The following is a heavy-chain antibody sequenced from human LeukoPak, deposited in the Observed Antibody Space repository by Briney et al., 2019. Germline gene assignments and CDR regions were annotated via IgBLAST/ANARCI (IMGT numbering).Heavy chain of an antibody. D-gene: IGHD2-15*01. CDR2: ISAYNGNT. Sequence: ASVKVSCKASGYTFTSYGISWVRQAPGQGLEWMGWISAYNGNTNYAQKLQGRVTMTTDTSTSTAYMELRSLRSDDTAVYYCARYSGGSCYSRVCGYYYGMDVWGHGTTVTVSS. V-gene: IGHV1-18*01. CDR1: GYTFTSYG. J-gene: IGHJ6*02. CDR3: ARYSGGSCYSRVCGYYYGMDV.